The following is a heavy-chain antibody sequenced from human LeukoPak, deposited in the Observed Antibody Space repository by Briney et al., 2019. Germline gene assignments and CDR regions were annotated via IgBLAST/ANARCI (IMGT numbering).Heavy chain of an antibody. D-gene: IGHD3-22*01. J-gene: IGHJ3*02. CDR2: IWYDGSNK. V-gene: IGHV3-33*01. CDR1: GFTFSSYG. Sequence: GGSLRLSCAASGFTFSSYGMHWVRQAPGKGLEWVAVIWYDGSNKYYADSAKGRFTISRDNSKNTLYLQMNSLRAEDTAVYYCARFPRYYYDSSGSPGAFYIWGQGTMVTVSS. CDR3: ARFPRYYYDSSGSPGAFYI.